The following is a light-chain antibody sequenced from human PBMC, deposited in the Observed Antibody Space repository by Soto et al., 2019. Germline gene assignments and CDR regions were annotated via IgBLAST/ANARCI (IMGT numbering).Light chain of an antibody. J-gene: IGLJ1*01. Sequence: QSVLTQPASVSGSPGQSITISCTGSSSDIGGYDSVSWCQQHPGRAPKLIIYDVSNRPSGVSDRFSGSKSGNTASLTISGLQAEDEADYYCNSYTVTTTPGYVFGAGTKVT. CDR2: DVS. V-gene: IGLV2-14*03. CDR3: NSYTVTTTPGYV. CDR1: SSDIGGYDS.